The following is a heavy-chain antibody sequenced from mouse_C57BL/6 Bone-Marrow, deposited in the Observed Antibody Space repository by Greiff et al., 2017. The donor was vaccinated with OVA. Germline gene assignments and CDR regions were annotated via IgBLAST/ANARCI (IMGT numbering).Heavy chain of an antibody. CDR2: IYPGDGDT. CDR1: GYAFSSSW. Sequence: QVQLQQSGPELVKPGASVKISCKASGYAFSSSWMNWVKQRPGKGLEWIGRIYPGDGDTNYNGKFKGKATLTADKSSSTAYMQLSSLTSEDSAVYVCARDDYDEGYYLDYWGQGTSVTVSS. J-gene: IGHJ4*01. CDR3: ARDDYDEGYYLDY. D-gene: IGHD2-4*01. V-gene: IGHV1-82*01.